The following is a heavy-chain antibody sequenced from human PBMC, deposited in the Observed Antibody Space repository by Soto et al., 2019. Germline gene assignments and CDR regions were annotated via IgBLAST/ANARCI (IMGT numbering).Heavy chain of an antibody. CDR2: IKADGSEK. D-gene: IGHD3-9*01. J-gene: IGHJ4*02. Sequence: EVQLVESGGGLVQSGGSLRLSCEASGFSFITYWMNWVRQAPGKGLEWLASIKADGSEKQYVDSVKGRFTISRDNAQNSLYLQMNSMREEDTAVYYCVMAISGSFALWGQGNLVIVSS. V-gene: IGHV3-7*02. CDR1: GFSFITYW. CDR3: VMAISGSFAL.